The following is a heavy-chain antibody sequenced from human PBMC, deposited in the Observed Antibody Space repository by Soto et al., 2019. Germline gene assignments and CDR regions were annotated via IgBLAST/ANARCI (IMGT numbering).Heavy chain of an antibody. CDR3: ARETGYSSGWNL. J-gene: IGHJ4*02. D-gene: IGHD6-19*01. Sequence: QVQLVQSGAEVKKPGASVRVSCKASGYNLTNYGISWVRQAPGQGLEWMGWISTYNGNTNYAQRLQGRVTMSTDTSASTAYMELRSLRSDDTAVYYCARETGYSSGWNLWGQGIQVTVSS. CDR2: ISTYNGNT. V-gene: IGHV1-18*01. CDR1: GYNLTNYG.